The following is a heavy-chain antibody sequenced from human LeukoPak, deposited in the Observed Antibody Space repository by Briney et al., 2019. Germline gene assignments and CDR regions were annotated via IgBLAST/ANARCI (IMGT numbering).Heavy chain of an antibody. D-gene: IGHD3-9*01. CDR2: ISYDGSNK. CDR1: GFTFSSYG. Sequence: GGSLRLSCAASGFTFSSYGMHWVRQAPGKGLEWVAVISYDGSNKYYADSVKGRFTISRDNSKNTLYLQMNSLRAEDTAVYYCARSEYYDILTGLDYWGQGTLVTVSS. V-gene: IGHV3-30*03. J-gene: IGHJ4*02. CDR3: ARSEYYDILTGLDY.